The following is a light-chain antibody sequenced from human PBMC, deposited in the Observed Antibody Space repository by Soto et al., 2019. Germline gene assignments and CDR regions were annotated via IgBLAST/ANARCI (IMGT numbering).Light chain of an antibody. V-gene: IGKV3-20*01. CDR1: QSVPSNY. Sequence: ETVFTQSPGTLSLSPGERATLSCRASQSVPSNYLAWYQQKPGQAPRLLIYGASIRATGIPERFSGSGSGTDFILTVSRLEPEDFAVYYCQQYGNSQTFGQGTKVDIK. CDR2: GAS. CDR3: QQYGNSQT. J-gene: IGKJ1*01.